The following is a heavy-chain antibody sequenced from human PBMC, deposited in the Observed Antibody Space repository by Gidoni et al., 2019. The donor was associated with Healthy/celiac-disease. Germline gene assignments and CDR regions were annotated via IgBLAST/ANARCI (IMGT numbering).Heavy chain of an antibody. CDR1: GFTCSSDS. CDR3: ARDAVITMIPSWPNWFDP. J-gene: IGHJ5*02. D-gene: IGHD3-22*01. V-gene: IGHV3-48*01. Sequence: EVQLVESGGGLVQPGGSLRLSCAASGFTCSSDSMNWVRQAPGKGLELVSYISSSSSTIYYADSVKGRFTISRDNAKNSLYLQMNSLRAEDTAVYYCARDAVITMIPSWPNWFDPWGQGTLVTVSS. CDR2: ISSSSSTI.